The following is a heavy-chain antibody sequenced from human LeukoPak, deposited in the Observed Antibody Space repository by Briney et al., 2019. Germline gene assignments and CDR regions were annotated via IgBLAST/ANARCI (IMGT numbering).Heavy chain of an antibody. CDR1: GFTFSSYA. J-gene: IGHJ4*02. CDR3: AKNKSPPGFGEFTFDY. CDR2: ISGSGGST. Sequence: GGSLRLSCAASGFTFSSYAMSWVRQAPGKGLEWVSAISGSGGSTYYAGSVKGRFTISRDNSMNTLFLQMNSLRAEDTAVYYCAKNKSPPGFGEFTFDYWGQGTLVTVSS. V-gene: IGHV3-23*01. D-gene: IGHD3-10*01.